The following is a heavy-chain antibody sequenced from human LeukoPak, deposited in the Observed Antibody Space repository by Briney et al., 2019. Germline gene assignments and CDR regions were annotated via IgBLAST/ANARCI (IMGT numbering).Heavy chain of an antibody. Sequence: GGSLRLSCAASGLTFRTYAMSWVRQAPGKGLGWVSSISDSGGYTFYADSVKGRFTISRDNSKNTLYLQMNSLRAEDTAVYYCAKVAAAIVILGWFDPWGQGTLVTVSS. CDR2: ISDSGGYT. D-gene: IGHD6-13*01. CDR1: GLTFRTYA. J-gene: IGHJ5*02. CDR3: AKVAAAIVILGWFDP. V-gene: IGHV3-23*01.